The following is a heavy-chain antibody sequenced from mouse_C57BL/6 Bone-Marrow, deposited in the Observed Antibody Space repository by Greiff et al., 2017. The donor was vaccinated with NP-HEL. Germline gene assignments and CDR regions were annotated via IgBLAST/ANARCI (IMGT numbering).Heavy chain of an antibody. CDR1: GFNFKDDY. CDR3: TSYYYGSSPYAMDY. V-gene: IGHV14-4*01. Sequence: VLLQQSGAELVRPGASVKLSCTASGFNFKDDYMHWVQQRPEQGLEWIGWIGPDGGDTEYASKFQGQVTITADTSSNTAYLQLSSLTSEDTAVFYCTSYYYGSSPYAMDYWGQGTSVTVSS. J-gene: IGHJ4*01. D-gene: IGHD1-1*01. CDR2: IGPDGGDT.